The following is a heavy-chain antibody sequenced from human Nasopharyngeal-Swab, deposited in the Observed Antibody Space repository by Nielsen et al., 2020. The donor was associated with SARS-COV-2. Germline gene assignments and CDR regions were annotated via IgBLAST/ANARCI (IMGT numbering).Heavy chain of an antibody. J-gene: IGHJ6*02. D-gene: IGHD6-13*01. V-gene: IGHV1-69*04. CDR1: GYTLTELS. CDR2: IIPILGIA. CDR3: AREQNPHSSSWYYYGIDV. Sequence: SVKVSCKVSGYTLTELSMHWVRQAPGQGLEWMGRIIPILGIANYAQKFQGRVTITADKSTSTAYMELSSLRSEDTAVYYCAREQNPHSSSWYYYGIDVWGQGTTVTVSS.